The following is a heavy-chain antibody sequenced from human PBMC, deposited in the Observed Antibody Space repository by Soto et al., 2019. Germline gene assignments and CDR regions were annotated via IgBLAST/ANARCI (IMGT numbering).Heavy chain of an antibody. J-gene: IGHJ3*02. CDR2: FDPEDGET. Sequence: GASVKVSCKVSGYTLSELSMHWVRQAPGKGLEWMGGFDPEDGETIYAQKFQGRVTMTEDTSTDTAYMELSSVRSEDTAVYYCATLFSPSDYYDSSGIWGQGTMATVSS. CDR3: ATLFSPSDYYDSSGI. V-gene: IGHV1-24*01. D-gene: IGHD3-22*01. CDR1: GYTLSELS.